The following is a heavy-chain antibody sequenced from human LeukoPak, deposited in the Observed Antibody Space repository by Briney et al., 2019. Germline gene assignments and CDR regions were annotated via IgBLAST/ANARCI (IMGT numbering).Heavy chain of an antibody. D-gene: IGHD2-2*01. CDR2: ISGSGSST. CDR1: GFTFSSFA. Sequence: PGGSLRLSCAASGFTFSSFAIGGVRQPPGRGLRGASGISGSGSSTYYADSVKGRFTVSRDNSKNTQYLQMNSLRGEDTAVYYCAKSDCSSTSCLADSWGQGTLVIVSS. CDR3: AKSDCSSTSCLADS. V-gene: IGHV3-23*01. J-gene: IGHJ4*02.